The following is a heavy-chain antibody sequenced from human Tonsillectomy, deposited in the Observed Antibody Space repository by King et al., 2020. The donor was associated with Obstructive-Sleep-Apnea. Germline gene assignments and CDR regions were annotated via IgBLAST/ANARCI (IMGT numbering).Heavy chain of an antibody. CDR1: GGSISSGGYS. J-gene: IGHJ4*02. CDR2: IYYSGST. CDR3: ASGTAMDLDY. V-gene: IGHV4-30-4*07. Sequence: VQLQESGPGLVKPSQTLSLTCAVSGGSISSGGYSWSWIRQPPGKGLEWIGYIYYSGSTYYNPSLKSRVTIAVDTSKNQFSLKLSSVTATDTAVYYCASGTAMDLDYWGQGTLVTVSS. D-gene: IGHD5-18*01.